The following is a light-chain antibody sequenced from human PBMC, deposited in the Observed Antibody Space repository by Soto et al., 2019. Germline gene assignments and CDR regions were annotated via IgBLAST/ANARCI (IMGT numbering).Light chain of an antibody. Sequence: DIQMTQSPSTLSASVGDRVIITCRASQGIGVWLAWYQQKPGKAPKLLIYQTSTLESGVPSSFSGSGSGTEFTLTISCLQPDDFATYYCQQYSSYSVFTFGPGTKVDIK. V-gene: IGKV1-5*03. CDR3: QQYSSYSVFT. CDR2: QTS. J-gene: IGKJ3*01. CDR1: QGIGVW.